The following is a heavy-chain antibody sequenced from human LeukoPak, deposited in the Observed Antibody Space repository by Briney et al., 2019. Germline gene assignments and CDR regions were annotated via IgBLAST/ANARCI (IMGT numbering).Heavy chain of an antibody. CDR2: MNPNSGNT. CDR1: GYTFTSYD. J-gene: IGHJ3*02. V-gene: IGHV1-8*03. D-gene: IGHD3-22*01. Sequence: ASVKVSCEASGYTFTSYDINWVRQATGQGLERMGWMNPNSGNTGYAQKFQGRVTITRNTSISTAYMELSSLRSEDTAVYYCARSYYDSSGYYFDAFDIWGQGTMVTVSS. CDR3: ARSYYDSSGYYFDAFDI.